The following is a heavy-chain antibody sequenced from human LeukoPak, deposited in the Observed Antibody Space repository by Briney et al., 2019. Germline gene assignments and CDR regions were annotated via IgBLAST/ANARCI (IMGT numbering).Heavy chain of an antibody. D-gene: IGHD3-10*01. CDR1: GYTFTSYG. V-gene: IGHV1-18*01. CDR3: ARLLLWFGELLPKPDY. Sequence: GASVKVSCKASGYTFTSYGISWVRQAPGQGLEWMGWISAYNGNTNHAQKLQGRVTMTTDTSTSTAYMELRSLRSDDTAVYYCARLLLWFGELLPKPDYWGQGTLVTVSS. CDR2: ISAYNGNT. J-gene: IGHJ4*02.